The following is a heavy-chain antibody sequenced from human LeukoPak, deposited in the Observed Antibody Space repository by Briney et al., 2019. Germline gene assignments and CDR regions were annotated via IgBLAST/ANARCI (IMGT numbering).Heavy chain of an antibody. Sequence: GGSLRLSCAASKFIFSNYWMSWVRQAPGKGLEWVAYIMKTGSETYYVDSVKGRFTITRDNARNSLFLQMNSLRAEDTAVYYCAREDGYCTGGNCYSYFDSWGQGTLVTVSS. CDR2: IMKTGSET. V-gene: IGHV3-7*01. D-gene: IGHD2-15*01. J-gene: IGHJ4*02. CDR1: KFIFSNYW. CDR3: AREDGYCTGGNCYSYFDS.